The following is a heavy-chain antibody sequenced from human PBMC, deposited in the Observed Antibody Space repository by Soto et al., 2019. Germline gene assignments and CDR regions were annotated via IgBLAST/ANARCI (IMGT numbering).Heavy chain of an antibody. Sequence: ASVKVSCKASGYTFTSYDINWVRQATGQGLEWMGWMNPNSGNTGYAQKFQGRVTMTRNTSIITAYLELSSLRSEDTAVFYCARDKQQLAQNYYYYMDVWGKGTTVTVSS. J-gene: IGHJ6*03. D-gene: IGHD6-13*01. CDR3: ARDKQQLAQNYYYYMDV. CDR2: MNPNSGNT. V-gene: IGHV1-8*01. CDR1: GYTFTSYD.